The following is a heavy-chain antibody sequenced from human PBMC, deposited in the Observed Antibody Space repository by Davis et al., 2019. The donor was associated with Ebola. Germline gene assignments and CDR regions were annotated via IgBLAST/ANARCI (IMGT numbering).Heavy chain of an antibody. Sequence: HSQTLSLTCAISGDSVSSNSAAWNWIRQSPSRGLEWLGRTYYRSKWYNDYAVSVKSRITINPDTSKNQFSLQLNSVTPEDTAVYYCARDVGSWNYVRGYYYYYMDVWGKGTTVTVSS. CDR2: TYYRSKWYN. CDR3: ARDVGSWNYVRGYYYYYMDV. V-gene: IGHV6-1*01. D-gene: IGHD1-7*01. CDR1: GDSVSSNSAA. J-gene: IGHJ6*03.